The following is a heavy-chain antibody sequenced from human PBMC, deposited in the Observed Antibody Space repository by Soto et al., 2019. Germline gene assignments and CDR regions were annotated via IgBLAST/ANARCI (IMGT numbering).Heavy chain of an antibody. Sequence: GGSLRLSCAASGFTFSSYSMNWVRQAPGKGLEWVSSISSSSSYIYYADSVKGRFTISRDNAKNSLYLQMNSLRAEDTAVYYCARAGWRNDAFDIWGQGTMVTVSS. V-gene: IGHV3-21*01. CDR1: GFTFSSYS. J-gene: IGHJ3*02. CDR3: ARAGWRNDAFDI. CDR2: ISSSSSYI.